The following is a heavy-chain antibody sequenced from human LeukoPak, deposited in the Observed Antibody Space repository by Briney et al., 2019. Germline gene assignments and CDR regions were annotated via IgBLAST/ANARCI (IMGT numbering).Heavy chain of an antibody. J-gene: IGHJ5*02. Sequence: ASVKVSCKASGYSFTTYYIHWVRQAPGQGLEWMGLINPSGATTTYAQKFQGRLTMTRDTSTRTVYMELNSLRSEDTAVYYCARDARVGTGADWFDPWGRGTLVTVSS. V-gene: IGHV1-46*01. CDR3: ARDARVGTGADWFDP. CDR2: INPSGATT. D-gene: IGHD1-1*01. CDR1: GYSFTTYY.